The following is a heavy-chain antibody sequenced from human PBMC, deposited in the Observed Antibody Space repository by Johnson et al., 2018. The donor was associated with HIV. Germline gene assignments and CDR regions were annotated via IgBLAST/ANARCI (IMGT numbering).Heavy chain of an antibody. Sequence: VQLVESGGGVVQPGGSLRLSCAASGFTFRTYGIHWVRQAPGKGLEWVAFIRYDGSKKYYTDSVKGRFTISRDNSKNTLYLQMNSLRAEDTAVYYCARSEPAFDIWGQGTMVTVSS. CDR3: ARSEPAFDI. J-gene: IGHJ3*02. V-gene: IGHV3-30*02. CDR2: IRYDGSKK. CDR1: GFTFRTYG.